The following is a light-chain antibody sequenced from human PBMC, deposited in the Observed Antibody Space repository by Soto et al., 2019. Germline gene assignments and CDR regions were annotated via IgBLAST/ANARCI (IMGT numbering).Light chain of an antibody. J-gene: IGLJ3*02. Sequence: QSVLTQPASVSGTPGQSITISCTGTSSDVGSYNLVSRYQHRPGKAPQLIIYGGNKRPSGVSNRFSDSKSGNTASLTISGLQAEDEADYYCCSYAGGSTWVFGGGTKVTVL. V-gene: IGLV2-23*01. CDR3: CSYAGGSTWV. CDR1: SSDVGSYNL. CDR2: GGN.